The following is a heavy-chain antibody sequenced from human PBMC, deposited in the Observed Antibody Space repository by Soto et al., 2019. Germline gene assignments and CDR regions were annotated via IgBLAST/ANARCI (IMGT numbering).Heavy chain of an antibody. CDR2: IHPSGST. V-gene: IGHV4-34*02. CDR1: DGSLSDDY. Sequence: QVQLQQWGAGLLKPSETLSLTCAVYDGSLSDDYYTWTRQSPGKGLEWIGEIHPSGSTYYNPFLKPRXXLXQXQSKKQFSPNLISVTAADTGEYYCSRGNDAYKGGRTWGQGTLVTVSS. CDR3: SRGNDAYKGGRT. J-gene: IGHJ5*02. D-gene: IGHD1-1*01.